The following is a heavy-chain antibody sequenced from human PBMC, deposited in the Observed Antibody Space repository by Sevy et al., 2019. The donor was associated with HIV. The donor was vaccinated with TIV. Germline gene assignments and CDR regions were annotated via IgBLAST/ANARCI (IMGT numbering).Heavy chain of an antibody. J-gene: IGHJ4*02. Sequence: GGSLRLSCAASGSSFESFAMNWVRQAPGKGLEWVAYISKSSSYIYYADSVKGRFTISRDNAKNSLFLQMNSLGAEDTAIYYCTRAVSLGIPYFEYWGQGALVTVSS. V-gene: IGHV3-21*04. CDR3: TRAVSLGIPYFEY. CDR1: GSSFESFA. D-gene: IGHD7-27*01. CDR2: ISKSSSYI.